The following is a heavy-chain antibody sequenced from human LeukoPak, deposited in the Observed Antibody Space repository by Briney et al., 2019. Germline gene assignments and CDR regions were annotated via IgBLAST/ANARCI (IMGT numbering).Heavy chain of an antibody. CDR1: GFSFSTYW. Sequence: PGGSLRLSCAASGFSFSTYWMSWVRQAPGKGLEWVANIKQDGSEKYYVDSVKGRFTISRDNANNSLYLQMNSLRAEDTAVYYCARLGGTYYNPYFGYCGQGILVTVSS. J-gene: IGHJ4*02. CDR2: IKQDGSEK. CDR3: ARLGGTYYNPYFGY. V-gene: IGHV3-7*01. D-gene: IGHD1-26*01.